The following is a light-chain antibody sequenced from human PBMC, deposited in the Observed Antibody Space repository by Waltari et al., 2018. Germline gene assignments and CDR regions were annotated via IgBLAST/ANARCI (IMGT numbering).Light chain of an antibody. CDR2: DVS. Sequence: QSALTQPASVSGSPGQSITISCTGTSSDVGTYNYVSWYQQHPGEAPKLMIYDVSNRPSGVSNRFSGSKSGNTASLTISGLQAEDEADYYCNSYTSSFSYVFGTGTKVTVL. V-gene: IGLV2-14*03. CDR3: NSYTSSFSYV. J-gene: IGLJ1*01. CDR1: SSDVGTYNY.